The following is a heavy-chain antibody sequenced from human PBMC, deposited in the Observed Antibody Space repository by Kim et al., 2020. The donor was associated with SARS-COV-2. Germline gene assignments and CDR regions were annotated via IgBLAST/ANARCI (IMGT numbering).Heavy chain of an antibody. V-gene: IGHV1-2*02. D-gene: IGHD6-13*01. J-gene: IGHJ6*02. Sequence: ASVKVSCKASGYTFTGYYMHWVRQAPGQGLEWMGWINPNSGGTNYAQKFQGRVTMTRDTSISTAYMELSRLRSDDTAVYYCARPPRSSHTVGYYGMDVWGQGTTVTVSS. CDR3: ARPPRSSHTVGYYGMDV. CDR1: GYTFTGYY. CDR2: INPNSGGT.